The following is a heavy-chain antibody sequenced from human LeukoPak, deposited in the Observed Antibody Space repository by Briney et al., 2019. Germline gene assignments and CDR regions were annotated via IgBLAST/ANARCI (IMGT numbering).Heavy chain of an antibody. CDR2: FSYSGST. D-gene: IGHD3-22*01. Sequence: SETLSLTCTVSGGSISSYYWSWIRQPPGKGLEWVGYFSYSGSTDYNPSLKSRVTMSVDTAKSQFSLKLRAVTAADSAVYYCARHFYDSSGLTYFDLWGRGILVTVSS. V-gene: IGHV4-59*01. CDR1: GGSISSYY. J-gene: IGHJ2*01. CDR3: ARHFYDSSGLTYFDL.